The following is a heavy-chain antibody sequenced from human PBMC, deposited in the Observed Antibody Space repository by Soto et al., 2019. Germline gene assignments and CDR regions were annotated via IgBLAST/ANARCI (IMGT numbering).Heavy chain of an antibody. Sequence: QVQLVQSGAEVKKPESSVKVSCKAPGGTFSTYAISWVRQAPGQGLEWMGGIIPMFGTANYAQRSQDRGTITADESTNTGYMELSILRSEDTAVFFCASGIQLWLRRINNGYSGWGQGTLVTVSS. CDR2: IIPMFGTA. V-gene: IGHV1-69*12. CDR1: GGTFSTYA. J-gene: IGHJ4*02. CDR3: ASGIQLWLRRINNGYSG. D-gene: IGHD5-18*01.